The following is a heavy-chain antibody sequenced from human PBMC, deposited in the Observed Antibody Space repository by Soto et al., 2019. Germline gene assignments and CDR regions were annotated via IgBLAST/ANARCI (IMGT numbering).Heavy chain of an antibody. J-gene: IGHJ5*02. D-gene: IGHD3-22*01. V-gene: IGHV3-43D*04. Sequence: ESLRLSCAAAGFDSEDYAMHWVRQVPGKGLEWVSLTNSDGTDSYYVDSVKGRFTISRDNAKTTLYLQMDRLRPEDTALYFCAKSLYYYASSPLDLRGQATLVTLST. CDR3: AKSLYYYASSPLDL. CDR2: TNSDGTDS. CDR1: GFDSEDYA.